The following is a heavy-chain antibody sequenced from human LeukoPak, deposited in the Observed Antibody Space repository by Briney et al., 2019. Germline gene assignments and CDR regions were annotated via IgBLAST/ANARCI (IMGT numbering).Heavy chain of an antibody. CDR1: GFTVSSNY. CDR2: IYSGGST. CDR3: ARSGSGWHVGSFDY. Sequence: GGSLRLSCAASGFTVSSNYMSWVRQAPGKGLEWVSVIYSGGSTYYADSVKGRFTISRDNSKNTLYLQMNSLRVEDTAVYYCARSGSGWHVGSFDYWGQGTLVTVSS. D-gene: IGHD6-19*01. J-gene: IGHJ4*02. V-gene: IGHV3-53*01.